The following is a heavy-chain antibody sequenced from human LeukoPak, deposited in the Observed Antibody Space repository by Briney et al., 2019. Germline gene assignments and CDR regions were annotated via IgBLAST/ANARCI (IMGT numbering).Heavy chain of an antibody. CDR3: AREGSTSCHFDY. Sequence: GGSLRLSCAASGFTFSSYEMNWVRQAPGKGLEWVAVISYDGSNKYYADSVKGRFTISRDNSKNTLYLQMNSLRAEDTAVYYCAREGSTSCHFDYWGQGTLVTVSS. V-gene: IGHV3-30*04. D-gene: IGHD2-2*01. CDR2: ISYDGSNK. CDR1: GFTFSSYE. J-gene: IGHJ4*02.